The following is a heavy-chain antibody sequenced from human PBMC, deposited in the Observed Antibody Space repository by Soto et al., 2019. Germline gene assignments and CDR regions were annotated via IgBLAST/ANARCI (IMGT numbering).Heavy chain of an antibody. J-gene: IGHJ2*01. CDR1: GYTFTSYA. Sequence: QVQLVQSGAEVKKPGASVKVSCKASGYTFTSYAMHWVRQAPGQRLEWMGWINAGNGNTKYSQKFQGRVTITRDTSASTAYMELSSLRSEDTAVYYCARVKPRDSSGYYYWYFDLWGRGTLVTVSS. V-gene: IGHV1-3*01. CDR2: INAGNGNT. D-gene: IGHD3-22*01. CDR3: ARVKPRDSSGYYYWYFDL.